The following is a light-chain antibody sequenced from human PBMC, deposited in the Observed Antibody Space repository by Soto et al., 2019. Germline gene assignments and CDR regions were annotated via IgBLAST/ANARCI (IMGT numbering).Light chain of an antibody. CDR2: DAS. V-gene: IGKV1-5*01. CDR3: LQYNTYSWT. J-gene: IGKJ1*01. CDR1: QTISSW. Sequence: DIQMTQSPATLSASVGERVIITCRASQTISSWLAWYQQKSGKAPKILIYDASSLESGVPSRFSGSGSGTEFTLTISSLQPDDFATYYCLQYNTYSWTFGQGTKVDIK.